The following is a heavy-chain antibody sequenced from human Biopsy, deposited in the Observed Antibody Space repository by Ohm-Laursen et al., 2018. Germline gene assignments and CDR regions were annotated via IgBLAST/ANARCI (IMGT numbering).Heavy chain of an antibody. CDR2: ISPYKGDT. D-gene: IGHD3-3*01. CDR3: ARDRWPHVTLLGLVVFDF. V-gene: IGHV1-18*01. Sequence: ATVKIFCKASGYTFTNYGISWVRQAPGQGLEWMGWISPYKGDTDYAQKLQGRVTMTTDTSTSTAYMDLRSLRSDDTAVYYCARDRWPHVTLLGLVVFDFWGQGTLVIVSS. CDR1: GYTFTNYG. J-gene: IGHJ4*02.